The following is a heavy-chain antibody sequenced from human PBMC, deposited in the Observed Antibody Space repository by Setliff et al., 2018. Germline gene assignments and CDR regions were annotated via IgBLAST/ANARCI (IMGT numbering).Heavy chain of an antibody. CDR2: IIPIFGTA. D-gene: IGHD3-10*01. J-gene: IGHJ6*02. V-gene: IGHV1-69*13. Sequence: SEKVPCKASGGTFSSHAIRWVRQAPGQGLEWMGGIIPIFGTANYAQKFQGRVTITPDESTSTAYMELSSLRSEDTAVYYCASAYYGSGIYGMDVWGQGTTVTVSS. CDR3: ASAYYGSGIYGMDV. CDR1: GGTFSSHA.